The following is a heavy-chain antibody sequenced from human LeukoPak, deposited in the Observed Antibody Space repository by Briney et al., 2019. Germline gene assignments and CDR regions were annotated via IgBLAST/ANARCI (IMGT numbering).Heavy chain of an antibody. CDR2: IYYSGST. Sequence: SETLSLTCTVSGGSISSGDYYWSWIRQPPGKGLEWIGYIYYSGSTYYNPSLKSRVTISVDTSKNQFSLKLSSVTAADTAVYYCARALDSTDLWYFDLWGRGTLVTVSS. J-gene: IGHJ2*01. V-gene: IGHV4-30-4*01. CDR3: ARALDSTDLWYFDL. D-gene: IGHD2-2*01. CDR1: GGSISSGDYY.